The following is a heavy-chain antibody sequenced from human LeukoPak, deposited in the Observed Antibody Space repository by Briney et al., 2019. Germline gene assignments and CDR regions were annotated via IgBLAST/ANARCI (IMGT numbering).Heavy chain of an antibody. CDR1: GYTFTSYY. CDR2: INPSGGST. CDR3: ARDFKGGYSYGLEGFDY. J-gene: IGHJ4*02. D-gene: IGHD5-18*01. V-gene: IGHV1-46*01. Sequence: ASVKVSCKASGYTFTSYYMHWVRQAPGQGLEWMGIINPSGGSTSYAQKFQGRVTMTRDTSTSTVYMELSSLRSEDTAVYYCARDFKGGYSYGLEGFDYWGQGTLATVSS.